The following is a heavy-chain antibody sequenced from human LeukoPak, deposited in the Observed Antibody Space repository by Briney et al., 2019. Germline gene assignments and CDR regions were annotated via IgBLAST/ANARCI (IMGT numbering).Heavy chain of an antibody. D-gene: IGHD2-21*02. J-gene: IGHJ3*02. V-gene: IGHV3-11*04. Sequence: PGGSLRLSCAASGFTFSDYYMSWIRQAPGKGLEWVSYISSSGSTIYYADSVKGRFTISRDNARNSLYLQMNGLRAEDTAVYYCASRLANCGGDCYSDAHDIWGQGTMVTVSS. CDR2: ISSSGSTI. CDR1: GFTFSDYY. CDR3: ASRLANCGGDCYSDAHDI.